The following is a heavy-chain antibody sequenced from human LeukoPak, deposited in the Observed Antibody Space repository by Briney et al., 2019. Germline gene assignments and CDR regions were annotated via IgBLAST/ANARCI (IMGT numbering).Heavy chain of an antibody. CDR1: GFTFSDYY. Sequence: TGGSLRLSCAASGFTFSDYYMSWFRQAPGKGLEWIGSIYSSGSTFYSPSLKSRVTISVDTSKNQFSLKLSSVTAADTAVYYCATCITGSYYYFDYWGQGILVTVSS. CDR3: ATCITGSYYYFDY. V-gene: IGHV4-38-2*01. D-gene: IGHD1-20*01. CDR2: IYSSGST. J-gene: IGHJ4*02.